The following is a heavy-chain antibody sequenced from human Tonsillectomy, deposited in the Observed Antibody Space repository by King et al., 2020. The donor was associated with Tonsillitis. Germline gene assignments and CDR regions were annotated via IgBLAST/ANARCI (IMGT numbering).Heavy chain of an antibody. Sequence: VTLKESGPALVKPTQTLTLTCTFSGFSLSTDEMRVSWGLQPPGKALEWFARIDWEDEKFYSTPLKTRLTISRDTSKNQVVLRMTNMDPGDTATYYCTRSQAGSNWFDPWGRGTLVTVSS. J-gene: IGHJ5*02. CDR1: GFSLSTDEMR. V-gene: IGHV2-70*04. CDR3: TRSQAGSNWFDP. CDR2: IDWEDEK.